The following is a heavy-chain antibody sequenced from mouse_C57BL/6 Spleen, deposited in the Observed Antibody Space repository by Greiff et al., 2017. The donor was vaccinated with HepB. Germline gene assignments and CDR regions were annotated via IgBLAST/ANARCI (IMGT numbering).Heavy chain of an antibody. CDR2: INPNNGGT. CDR1: GYTFTDYY. J-gene: IGHJ3*01. Sequence: EVQLQQSGPELVKPGASVKISCKASGYTFTDYYMNWVKQSHGKSLEWIGDINPNNGGTSYNQKFKGKATLTVDKSSSTAYMELRSLTSEDSAVYYCARWDGYWFAYWGQGTLVTVSA. V-gene: IGHV1-26*01. D-gene: IGHD2-3*01. CDR3: ARWDGYWFAY.